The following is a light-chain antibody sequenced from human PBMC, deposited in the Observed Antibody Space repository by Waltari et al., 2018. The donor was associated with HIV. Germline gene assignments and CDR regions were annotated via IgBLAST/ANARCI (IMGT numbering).Light chain of an antibody. CDR1: SSNLGAGYT. V-gene: IGLV1-40*01. CDR2: STT. Sequence: QSVLTQPPSVSGAPGQRVTISCTGRSSNLGAGYTVSWYRQLPGTAPKLLIYSTTHRPSGVPCRFSGSKSGTSASLAITGLQADDEADYYCQSYDSSLSGYVFGTGTKVTVL. J-gene: IGLJ1*01. CDR3: QSYDSSLSGYV.